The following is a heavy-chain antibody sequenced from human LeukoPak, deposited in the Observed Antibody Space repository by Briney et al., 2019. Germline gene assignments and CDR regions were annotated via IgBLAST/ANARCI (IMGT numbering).Heavy chain of an antibody. D-gene: IGHD5-24*01. CDR2: LNPQTGDT. V-gene: IGHV1-2*02. CDR1: GYAFSAYY. J-gene: IGHJ4*02. CDR3: ARERRDGYNWYYFDY. Sequence: GASVKVSCKASGYAFSAYYMHWVRQAPGQGLEWMGWLNPQTGDTHFAQKFQGRVTMTRDTSISTAYMELSRLRSDDTAVYYCARERRDGYNWYYFDYWGQGTLVTVSS.